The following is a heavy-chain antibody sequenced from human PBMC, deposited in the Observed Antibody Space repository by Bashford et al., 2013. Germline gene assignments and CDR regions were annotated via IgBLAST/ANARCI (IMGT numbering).Heavy chain of an antibody. CDR2: IIPIFGTA. CDR3: ARAQDGYNGVETHFDY. D-gene: IGHD5-24*01. Sequence: VASVKVSCKASGGTFSSYAISWVRQAPGQGLEWMGGIIPIFGTANYAQKLQGRVTMTTDTSTSTAYMELRSLRSDDTAVYYCARAQDGYNGVETHFDYWGQGTLVTVSS. V-gene: IGHV1-69*05. J-gene: IGHJ4*02. CDR1: GGTFSSYA.